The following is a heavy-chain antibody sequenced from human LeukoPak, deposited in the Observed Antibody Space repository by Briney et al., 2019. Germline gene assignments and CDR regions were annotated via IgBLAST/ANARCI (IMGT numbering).Heavy chain of an antibody. CDR2: IYYTGTT. CDR1: GGSISRSSYY. Sequence: SSETLSLTCSVSGGSISRSSYYWGWIRQPPGKGLEWIGSIYYTGTTYYNPSLKSRVTISVDTSKDQFSLKLSTVTAADTAVYFCARTKSSGSSNFDYWGQGTLVTVSS. J-gene: IGHJ4*02. V-gene: IGHV4-39*01. D-gene: IGHD3-10*01. CDR3: ARTKSSGSSNFDY.